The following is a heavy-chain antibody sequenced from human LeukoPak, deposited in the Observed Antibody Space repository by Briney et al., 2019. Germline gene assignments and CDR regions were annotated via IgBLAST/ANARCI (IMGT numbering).Heavy chain of an antibody. D-gene: IGHD6-6*01. CDR3: AGGKQLVESGWFDP. V-gene: IGHV1-69*05. J-gene: IGHJ5*02. Sequence: SVKVSCKASGGTFSSYAISWVRQAPGQGLEWMGGIIPIFGTANYAQKFQGRVTITTDESTSTAYMELSSLRSEDTAVYYCAGGKQLVESGWFDPWGQGTLVTVSS. CDR2: IIPIFGTA. CDR1: GGTFSSYA.